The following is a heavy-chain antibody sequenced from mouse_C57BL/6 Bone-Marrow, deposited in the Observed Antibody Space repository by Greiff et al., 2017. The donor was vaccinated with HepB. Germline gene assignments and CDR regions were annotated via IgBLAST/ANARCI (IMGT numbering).Heavy chain of an antibody. V-gene: IGHV1-52*01. D-gene: IGHD3-2*02. CDR3: ARKGTAQATYAMDY. J-gene: IGHJ4*01. Sequence: QVQLKQPGAELVRPGSSVKLSCKASGYTFTSYWMHWVKQRPIQGLEWIGNIDPSDSETHYNQKFKDKATLTVDKSSSTAYMQLSSLTSEDSAVYYCARKGTAQATYAMDYWGQGTSVTVSS. CDR2: IDPSDSET. CDR1: GYTFTSYW.